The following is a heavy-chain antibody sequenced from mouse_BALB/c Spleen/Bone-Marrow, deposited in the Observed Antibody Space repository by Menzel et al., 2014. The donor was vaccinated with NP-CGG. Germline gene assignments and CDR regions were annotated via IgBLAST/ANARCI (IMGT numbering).Heavy chain of an antibody. V-gene: IGHV5-6-5*01. D-gene: IGHD2-4*01. CDR2: ISSGGST. Sequence: EVMLVESGGGLVKPGGSLKLSCAASGFTFSSYAMSWVRQTPEKRLEWVASISSGGSTYYQDSVKGRFTISRDNARNILYLQMSSLRSEDTAMYYCARLITRGNFDYWSQGTTLTVSS. CDR1: GFTFSSYA. CDR3: ARLITRGNFDY. J-gene: IGHJ2*01.